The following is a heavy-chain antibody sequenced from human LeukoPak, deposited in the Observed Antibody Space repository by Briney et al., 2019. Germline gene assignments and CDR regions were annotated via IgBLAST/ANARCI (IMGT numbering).Heavy chain of an antibody. V-gene: IGHV4-4*07. Sequence: PSETLSLTCTVSGGSISSYYWSWIRQPAGKGLEWIGRIYTSGSTNYNPSLKSRVTISVDTSKNQFSLKLSSVTAADTAVYYCAKLGPGIAAAGIDYWGQGTLVTVSS. J-gene: IGHJ4*02. CDR1: GGSISSYY. CDR2: IYTSGST. CDR3: AKLGPGIAAAGIDY. D-gene: IGHD6-13*01.